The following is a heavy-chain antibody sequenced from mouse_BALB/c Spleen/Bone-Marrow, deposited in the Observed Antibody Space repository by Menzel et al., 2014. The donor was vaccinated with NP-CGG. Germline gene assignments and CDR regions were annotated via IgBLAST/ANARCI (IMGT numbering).Heavy chain of an antibody. CDR3: ARGDYYGYAMDY. Sequence: EVQLQQSGPELVKPGASMKISCKASGYSFTGYTMNWVKQSHGMNLEWIGLINPYNGGASYNQKFKGKATLTVDKSSSTAYMELLSLTSEDSAVYYCARGDYYGYAMDYWGQGTSGTVSS. D-gene: IGHD1-1*01. CDR2: INPYNGGA. J-gene: IGHJ4*01. V-gene: IGHV1-31*01. CDR1: GYSFTGYT.